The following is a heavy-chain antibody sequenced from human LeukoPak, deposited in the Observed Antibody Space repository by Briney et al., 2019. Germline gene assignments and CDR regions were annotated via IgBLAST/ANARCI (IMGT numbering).Heavy chain of an antibody. V-gene: IGHV1-46*01. CDR3: ATRFIGSYAFDI. D-gene: IGHD1-26*01. CDR2: INPSGGST. J-gene: IGHJ3*02. CDR1: GYTFTSYY. Sequence: GASVKVSCKASGYTFTSYYMHWVRQAPGQGLEWMGIINPSGGSTSYAQKFQGRVTMTRDTSTSTVYMGLSSLRSEDTAVYYCATRFIGSYAFDIWGQGTMVTVSS.